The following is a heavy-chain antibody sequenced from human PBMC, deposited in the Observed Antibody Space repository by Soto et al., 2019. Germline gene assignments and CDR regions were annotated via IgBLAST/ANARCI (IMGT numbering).Heavy chain of an antibody. V-gene: IGHV3-15*05. Sequence: PGGSLRLSCAASGFTFINAWVSWVRQATGKGLEWVGRITGKSSGERADYAAPVKGRFTVSRDDPKNTVYLQMNSLKTEDTAVYYCTTVLTTHDMDSYDMDIWCKGTAVTVSS. D-gene: IGHD4-17*01. CDR1: GFTFINAW. CDR2: ITGKSSGERA. CDR3: TTVLTTHDMDSYDMDI. J-gene: IGHJ6*03.